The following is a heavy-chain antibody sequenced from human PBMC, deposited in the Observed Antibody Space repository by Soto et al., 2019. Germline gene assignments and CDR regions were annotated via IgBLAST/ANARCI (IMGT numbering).Heavy chain of an antibody. CDR1: GFTFSSYA. CDR3: ANRFGRGDYLLDDAFDI. Sequence: PGGSLRLFCAASGFTFSSYAMSWVRQAPGKGLEWVSAISGSGGSTYYADSVKGRFTISRDNSKNTLYLQMNSLRAEDTAVYYCANRFGRGDYLLDDAFDIWGQGTMVTVSS. CDR2: ISGSGGST. V-gene: IGHV3-23*01. J-gene: IGHJ3*02. D-gene: IGHD4-17*01.